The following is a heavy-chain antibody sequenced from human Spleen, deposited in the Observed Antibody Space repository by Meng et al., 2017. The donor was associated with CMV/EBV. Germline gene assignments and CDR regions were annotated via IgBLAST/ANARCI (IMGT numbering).Heavy chain of an antibody. D-gene: IGHD3-3*01. CDR3: ARDLEVHSSYDFWSGYRTRVGYFDY. J-gene: IGHJ4*02. CDR2: IYHSGST. Sequence: WSWVRQPPGKGLEWIGEIYHSGSTNYNPSLKSRVTISVDKSKNQFSLKLSSVTAADTAVYYCARDLEVHSSYDFWSGYRTRVGYFDYWGQGTLVTVSS. V-gene: IGHV4-4*02.